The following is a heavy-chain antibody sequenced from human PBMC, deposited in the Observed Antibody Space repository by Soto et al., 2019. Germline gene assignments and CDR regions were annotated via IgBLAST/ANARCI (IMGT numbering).Heavy chain of an antibody. CDR3: AKDWQQLDY. Sequence: QVQLVESGGGVVQPGGSLRLSCAASGFTFSSYGMHWVRQAPGKGLEWVAVISYDGSNKYYADSVKGRFTISRDNSKNTLYLQMNSLRAEDTAVYYCAKDWQQLDYWGQGTLVTVSS. D-gene: IGHD6-13*01. CDR2: ISYDGSNK. CDR1: GFTFSSYG. J-gene: IGHJ4*02. V-gene: IGHV3-30*18.